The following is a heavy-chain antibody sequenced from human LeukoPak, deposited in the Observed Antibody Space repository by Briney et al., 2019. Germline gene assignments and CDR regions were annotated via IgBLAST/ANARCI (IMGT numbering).Heavy chain of an antibody. CDR1: GFTFSSYS. CDR2: ISSSSSTI. Sequence: GGPLRLSCAASGFTFSSYSMNWVRQAPGKGLEWVSYISSSSSTIYYADSVKGRFTISRDNAKNSLYLQMNSLRAEDTAVYYCARDPRAKGAVVTLNWFDPWGQGTLVTVSS. J-gene: IGHJ5*02. V-gene: IGHV3-48*04. D-gene: IGHD4-23*01. CDR3: ARDPRAKGAVVTLNWFDP.